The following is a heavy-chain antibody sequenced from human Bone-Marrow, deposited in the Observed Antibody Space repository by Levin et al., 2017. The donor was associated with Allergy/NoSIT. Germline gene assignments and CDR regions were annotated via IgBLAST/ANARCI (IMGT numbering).Heavy chain of an antibody. CDR3: ARDRPGAAQIDY. CDR2: ISSTSTI. CDR1: GFTFSSYS. D-gene: IGHD6-25*01. Sequence: GGSLRLSCAASGFTFSSYSMNWVRQAPGKGLEWVSYISSTSTIYYADSVKGRFTISRDNAKNSLYLQMNSLRAEDTAVYYCARDRPGAAQIDYWGQGTLVTVSS. J-gene: IGHJ4*02. V-gene: IGHV3-48*01.